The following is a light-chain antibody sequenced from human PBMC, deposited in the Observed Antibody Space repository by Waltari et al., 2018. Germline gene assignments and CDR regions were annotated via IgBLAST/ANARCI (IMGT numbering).Light chain of an antibody. V-gene: IGLV1-47*01. CDR3: AAWDDSLSCPI. CDR2: KDS. J-gene: IGLJ1*01. Sequence: QSVLTQPPSASGTPGQRVTISCSGSHSNIGSNYVYWYQQLPGTAPKLLISKDSQRPSGVPDRFVGAKSGTSASLAISGLRSEDEADYYCAAWDDSLSCPIFATGTKVTV. CDR1: HSNIGSNY.